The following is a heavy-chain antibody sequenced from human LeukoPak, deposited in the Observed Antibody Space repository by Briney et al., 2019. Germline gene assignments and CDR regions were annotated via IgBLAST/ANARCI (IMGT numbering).Heavy chain of an antibody. D-gene: IGHD1-26*01. CDR2: INDDETST. CDR1: GFSFSSSW. CDR3: ATTGSGSYYDF. J-gene: IGHJ4*02. V-gene: IGHV3-74*01. Sequence: GGSLRLSCAASGFSFSSSWMHWVRQAAGKGLEWVSRINDDETSTTYTDSVKGRFTISRDNAKNTLYLQMNSLRAEDTAVYYCATTGSGSYYDFWGQGTLVTVSS.